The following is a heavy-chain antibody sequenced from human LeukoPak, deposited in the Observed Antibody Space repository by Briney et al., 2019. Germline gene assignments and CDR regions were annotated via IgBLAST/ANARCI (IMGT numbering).Heavy chain of an antibody. V-gene: IGHV3-73*01. CDR2: IRSKANSYAT. Sequence: GGSLRLSCAASGFTFSGSAMHWVRQASGKGLEWVGRIRSKANSYATAYAASVKGRFTISRDDSKNTAYLQMNSLKTEDTAVYYCTRIVGVTDYFDYWGQGTLVTVSS. CDR3: TRIVGVTDYFDY. D-gene: IGHD1-26*01. CDR1: GFTFSGSA. J-gene: IGHJ4*02.